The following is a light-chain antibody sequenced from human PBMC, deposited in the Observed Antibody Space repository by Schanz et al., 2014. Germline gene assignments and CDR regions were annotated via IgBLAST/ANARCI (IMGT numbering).Light chain of an antibody. CDR1: QSVRSSY. CDR2: GAS. CDR3: HQYGSSPYT. V-gene: IGKV3-20*01. Sequence: ENVVTQSPGTLSLSPGERATLSCRASQSVRSSYLAWYQQKPGQAPRLLIYGASSRATGIPDRFSGSGSGTDFTLTISRLEHEDLAVYYCHQYGSSPYTFGQGTKLEIK. J-gene: IGKJ2*01.